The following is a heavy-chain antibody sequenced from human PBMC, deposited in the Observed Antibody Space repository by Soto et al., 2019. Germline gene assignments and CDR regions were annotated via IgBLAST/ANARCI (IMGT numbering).Heavy chain of an antibody. CDR2: MHHTQGT. CDR3: ARVPFVGYFGWLDP. J-gene: IGHJ5*02. CDR1: GASISSYY. D-gene: IGHD3-9*01. Sequence: PSETLSLTCSVSGASISSYYWTWIRQPPGGGLEWIGYMHHTQGTNDNPSLRGRVHMSIDTSMNHFSLRLTSVTAADTAVYYCARVPFVGYFGWLDPWGHGTLVTVSS. V-gene: IGHV4-59*01.